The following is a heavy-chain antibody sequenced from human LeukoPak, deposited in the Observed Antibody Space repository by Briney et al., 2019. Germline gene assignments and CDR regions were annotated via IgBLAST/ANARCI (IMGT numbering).Heavy chain of an antibody. CDR2: IHSSGSS. J-gene: IGHJ4*02. D-gene: IGHD3-22*01. CDR1: GDSISGYY. V-gene: IGHV4-4*09. Sequence: KPSETLSLTCTVSGDSISGYYWSWIRQTPGKGLEWIAYIHSSGSSNYNPSLKSRVTISVDTSKNQFSLRLTSVTAADTAVYFCARGYYDSSGYSNPFDYWGQGTLVSVPS. CDR3: ARGYYDSSGYSNPFDY.